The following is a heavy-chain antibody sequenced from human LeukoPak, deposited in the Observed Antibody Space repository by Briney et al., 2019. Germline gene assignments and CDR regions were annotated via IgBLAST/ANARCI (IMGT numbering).Heavy chain of an antibody. CDR3: ARDAPYSSSWYVNWFDP. CDR1: GDSVSSNSAA. J-gene: IGHJ5*02. CDR2: TYYRSKWYN. D-gene: IGHD6-13*01. Sequence: SQTLSLTCAISGDSVSSNSAAWNWIRQSPSRGLEWLGRTYYRSKWYNDYAVSVKSRITINPDTSKNQFSLQLNPVTPEDTAVYYCARDAPYSSSWYVNWFDPWGQGTLVTVSS. V-gene: IGHV6-1*01.